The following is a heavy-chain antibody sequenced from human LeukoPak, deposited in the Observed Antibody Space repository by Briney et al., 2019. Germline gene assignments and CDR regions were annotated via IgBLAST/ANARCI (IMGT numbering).Heavy chain of an antibody. Sequence: GGSLRLSCAASGFTFGSYAMSWVRQAPGKGLEWVSGISGSGDNTYYADSVKGRFTISRDNSKNTLYVQVNSLGTEDTAAYYCAKGSYYDSSGSFYFDYWGQGTLVTVSS. V-gene: IGHV3-23*01. CDR1: GFTFGSYA. CDR2: ISGSGDNT. J-gene: IGHJ4*02. CDR3: AKGSYYDSSGSFYFDY. D-gene: IGHD3-22*01.